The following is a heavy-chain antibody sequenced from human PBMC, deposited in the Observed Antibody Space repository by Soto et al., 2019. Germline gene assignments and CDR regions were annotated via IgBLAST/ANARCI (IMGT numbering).Heavy chain of an antibody. CDR2: IYYSGST. D-gene: IGHD7-27*01. Sequence: SETLSLTCTVSGGSISSYYWSWIRQPPGKGLEWIGYIYYSGSTDYDPSLKSRVTISVDTSKNQFSLKLSSVTAADTAVYYCARRWGTYFDFWGQGNLVTVS. CDR1: GGSISSYY. V-gene: IGHV4-59*01. J-gene: IGHJ4*02. CDR3: ARRWGTYFDF.